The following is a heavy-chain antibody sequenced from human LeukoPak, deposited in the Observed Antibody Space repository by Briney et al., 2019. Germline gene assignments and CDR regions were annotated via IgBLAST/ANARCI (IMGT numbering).Heavy chain of an antibody. CDR2: IYTSRST. Sequence: SETLSLTCTVSGGSISSYYWSWIRQPTGKGLEWIGRIYTSRSTNYNPSLKSRVTMSVDTSKNQFSLKLSSVTAADTAVYYCARTLGGKYSGYDSGFDPWGQGTLVTVSS. V-gene: IGHV4-4*07. CDR1: GGSISSYY. D-gene: IGHD5-12*01. CDR3: ARTLGGKYSGYDSGFDP. J-gene: IGHJ5*02.